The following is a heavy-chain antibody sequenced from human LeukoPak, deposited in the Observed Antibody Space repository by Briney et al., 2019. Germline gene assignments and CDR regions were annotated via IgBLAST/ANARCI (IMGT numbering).Heavy chain of an antibody. Sequence: SGGYLRLYCAASRFTFSNAWMSWVRQAPGKGLEWVIRIKSKTDGGTTDYAATMKGRFTISREDSKNTLYLQMNSLKTEDTAVYYCTTLPYYDILTGYYSTDYWGQGTLVTVSS. D-gene: IGHD3-9*01. CDR1: RFTFSNAW. CDR2: IKSKTDGGTT. V-gene: IGHV3-15*01. J-gene: IGHJ4*02. CDR3: TTLPYYDILTGYYSTDY.